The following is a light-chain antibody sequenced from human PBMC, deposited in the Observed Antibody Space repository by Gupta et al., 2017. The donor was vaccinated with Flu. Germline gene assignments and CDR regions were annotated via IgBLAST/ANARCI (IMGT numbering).Light chain of an antibody. Sequence: VLTHSPGTLSLFPGERATPSCRASQNLTGDCLGWYQQKPGQAPRFLIYGASNRAAGIPDRFSGSGSGTDFTLTISRLDPDDFAVYYCQQEGASPRTFGQGTTVEIK. CDR2: GAS. CDR3: QQEGASPRT. V-gene: IGKV3-20*01. J-gene: IGKJ1*01. CDR1: QNLTGDC.